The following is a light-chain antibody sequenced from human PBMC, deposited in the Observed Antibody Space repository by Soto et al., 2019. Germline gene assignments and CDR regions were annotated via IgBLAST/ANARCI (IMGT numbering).Light chain of an antibody. J-gene: IGKJ4*01. Sequence: DIQMTQSPSSLSASVGDRVTIACRASQSISTYLNWYQQEPGKAPKLLIYATSTLQSGVPSRFSGSGSGTDSPLTISSLPPEDFATYHGQESYTPPYTFGGGTKV. CDR2: ATS. CDR1: QSISTY. CDR3: QESYTPPYT. V-gene: IGKV1-39*01.